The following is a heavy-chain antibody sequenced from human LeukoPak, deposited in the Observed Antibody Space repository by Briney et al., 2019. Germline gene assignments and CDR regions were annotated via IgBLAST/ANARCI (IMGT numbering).Heavy chain of an antibody. CDR3: ARDLHPRLTGYFDY. CDR2: VYYSGST. D-gene: IGHD3-16*01. CDR1: GGSISNYY. V-gene: IGHV4-59*01. Sequence: NTSETLSLTCTVSGGSISNYYWSWIRQPPGKGLEWIGYVYYSGSTNYNPSLKSRVTISVDTSKNQFSLRLSSVTAADTAVYYCARDLHPRLTGYFDYWGQGTLVTVSS. J-gene: IGHJ4*02.